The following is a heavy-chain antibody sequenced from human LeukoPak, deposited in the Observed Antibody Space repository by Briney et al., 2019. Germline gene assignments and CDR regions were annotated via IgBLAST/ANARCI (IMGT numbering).Heavy chain of an antibody. V-gene: IGHV4-39*07. J-gene: IGHJ6*03. D-gene: IGHD4-17*01. Sequence: SETLSLTCTVSSASIRSSNYYWGWIRQPPGKGLEWIGSIYYNGNTYYNPSLKSRVTISVDTSKNQFSLKLSSVTAADTAVYYCARADYGDPAYMDVWGKGTTVTVSS. CDR3: ARADYGDPAYMDV. CDR2: IYYNGNT. CDR1: SASIRSSNYY.